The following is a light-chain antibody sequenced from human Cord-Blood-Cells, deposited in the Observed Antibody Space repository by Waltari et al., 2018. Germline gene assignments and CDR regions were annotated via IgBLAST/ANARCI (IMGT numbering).Light chain of an antibody. V-gene: IGKV3-11*01. CDR2: DAS. Sequence: EIVLPQSPAPLSLSPGERATLSCRASQSVSSYLAWYQQKPGQAPRLLIYDASNRATGIPARFSGSGSGTDVTLTISSLEPEDFAVYYCQQRSNWPPLTFGGGTKVEIK. J-gene: IGKJ4*01. CDR1: QSVSSY. CDR3: QQRSNWPPLT.